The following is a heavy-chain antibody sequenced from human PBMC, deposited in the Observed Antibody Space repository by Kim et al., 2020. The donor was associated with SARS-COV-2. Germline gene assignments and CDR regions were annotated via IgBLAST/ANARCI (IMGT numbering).Heavy chain of an antibody. CDR3: TTDTDSGSHGDY. CDR1: GFTFSNAW. J-gene: IGHJ4*02. D-gene: IGHD1-26*01. V-gene: IGHV3-15*01. CDR2: IKSKTDGGTT. Sequence: GGSLRLSCAASGFTFSNAWMSWVRQAPGKGLEWVGRIKSKTDGGTTDYAAPVKGRFTISRDDSKNTLYLQMNSLKTEDTAVYYCTTDTDSGSHGDYWGQGTLVTVSS.